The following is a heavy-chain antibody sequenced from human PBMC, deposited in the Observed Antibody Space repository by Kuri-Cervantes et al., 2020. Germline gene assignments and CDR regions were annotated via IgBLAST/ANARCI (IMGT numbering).Heavy chain of an antibody. CDR2: IYTSGST. J-gene: IGHJ5*02. CDR1: GGSISSYY. V-gene: IGHV4-4*07. CDR3: ARDISSGWYGWFDP. D-gene: IGHD6-19*01. Sequence: SETLSLTCTVSGGSISSYYWSWIRQPAGKGLEWIGRIYTSGSTNYNPSLKSRVTISVDTSKNQFSLKLSSVTAADTAVYYCARDISSGWYGWFDPWGQGTLVTVSS.